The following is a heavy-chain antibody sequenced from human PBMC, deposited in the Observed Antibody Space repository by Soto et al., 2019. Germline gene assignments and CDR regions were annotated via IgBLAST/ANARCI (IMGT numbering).Heavy chain of an antibody. D-gene: IGHD2-15*01. J-gene: IGHJ6*02. CDR2: ISGSGGST. Sequence: GGSLRLSCAASGFTFSSYAMSWVRPAPGKGLEWVSAISGSGGSTYYADSVKGRFTISRDNSKNTLYLQMNSLRAEDTAVYYCAKRISFNYYGMDVWGQGTTVTVSS. CDR3: AKRISFNYYGMDV. V-gene: IGHV3-23*01. CDR1: GFTFSSYA.